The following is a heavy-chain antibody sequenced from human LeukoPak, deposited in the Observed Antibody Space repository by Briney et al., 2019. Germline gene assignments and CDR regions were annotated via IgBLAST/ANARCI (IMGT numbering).Heavy chain of an antibody. J-gene: IGHJ5*02. CDR2: ISAYNGNT. CDR3: ARASSSPGKNWFDP. V-gene: IGHV1-18*01. Sequence: GASVKVSCKASGYTFTSYGISWVRQAPGQGLEWMGWISAYNGNTNYAQKLQGRVTMTTDTSTSTAYMELRSLRSDDTAVYYCARASSSPGKNWFDPWGQGTLVSVSS. CDR1: GYTFTSYG. D-gene: IGHD6-13*01.